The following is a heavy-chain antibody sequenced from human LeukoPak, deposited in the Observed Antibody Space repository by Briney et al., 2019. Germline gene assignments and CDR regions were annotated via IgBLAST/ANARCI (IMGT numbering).Heavy chain of an antibody. V-gene: IGHV1-46*01. CDR1: GYTFTSYY. J-gene: IGHJ3*02. Sequence: ASVKVSCKASGYTFTSYYMHWVRQAPGQGLEWMGIINPSGGSTSYAQKFQGRVTMTRDMSTSTVYMGLSSLRSEDTAVYYCARSCSGGSCYATDAFDIWGQGTMVTVSS. CDR2: INPSGGST. CDR3: ARSCSGGSCYATDAFDI. D-gene: IGHD2-15*01.